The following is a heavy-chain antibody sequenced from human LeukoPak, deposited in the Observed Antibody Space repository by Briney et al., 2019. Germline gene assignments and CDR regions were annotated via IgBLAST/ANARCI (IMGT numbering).Heavy chain of an antibody. D-gene: IGHD1-1*01. J-gene: IGHJ4*02. Sequence: SETLSLTCTVSGGFISSSSYYWGWIRQPPGKGLEWIGSIYYSGSTYYNPSLKSRVTISVDTSKNQFSLKLSSVTAADTAVYYCARHREAGTGEGFDYWGQGTLVTVSS. CDR3: ARHREAGTGEGFDY. CDR2: IYYSGST. V-gene: IGHV4-39*01. CDR1: GGFISSSSYY.